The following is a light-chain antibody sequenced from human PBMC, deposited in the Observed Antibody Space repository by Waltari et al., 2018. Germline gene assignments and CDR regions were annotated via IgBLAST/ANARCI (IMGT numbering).Light chain of an antibody. CDR1: SANIGSNS. Sequence: QSVLTQPPSASGTPGQRVTISCSGSSANIGSNSVNWFQQLPGTAPKLLINYGFQRPSGVPDRFFGSKSGTSASLAISGLLSEDEADYYCAAWDDSLNGYVFGTGTHVSV. J-gene: IGLJ1*01. CDR2: YGF. CDR3: AAWDDSLNGYV. V-gene: IGLV1-44*01.